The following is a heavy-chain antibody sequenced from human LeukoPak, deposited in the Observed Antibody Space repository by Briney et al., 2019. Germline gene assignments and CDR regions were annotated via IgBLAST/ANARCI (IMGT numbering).Heavy chain of an antibody. V-gene: IGHV4-34*01. Sequence: PSETLSLSCAVSGGSFSGDYWSWIRQPPGKGLGWIGDIHHSGGANYNPSLKSRVTISVDTSKNQFSLKLSSVTAADTAVYYCARNFDLWGRGTLVTVSS. CDR1: GGSFSGDY. J-gene: IGHJ2*01. CDR2: IHHSGGA. CDR3: ARNFDL.